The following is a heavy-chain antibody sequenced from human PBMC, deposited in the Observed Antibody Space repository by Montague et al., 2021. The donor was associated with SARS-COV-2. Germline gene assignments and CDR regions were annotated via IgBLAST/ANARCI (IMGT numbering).Heavy chain of an antibody. V-gene: IGHV4-39*01. Sequence: SETLSLTCTVSGGSVSSSSYYWGWIRQPPGKGLEWIGSIYYTCCPYYNPSLKSRVTIAVDTSKNQFSLKLSSVTAADTAVYYCARHITGSGNAFDIWGQGTIVSVSS. J-gene: IGHJ3*02. CDR2: IYYTCCP. CDR1: GGSVSSSSYY. D-gene: IGHD3-10*01. CDR3: ARHITGSGNAFDI.